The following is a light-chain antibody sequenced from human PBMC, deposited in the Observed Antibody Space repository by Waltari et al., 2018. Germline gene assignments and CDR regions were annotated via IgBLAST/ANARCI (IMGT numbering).Light chain of an antibody. Sequence: DVVMTQSPLSLPVTLGQPASISCRSSQSLVHSDGITYLNWFQQRPGQSPRRLIYKVSNRDSGVPDRFSGSVSGTDFTLKISRVEAEDVGVYYCMQGTHWPRTFGQGTKVEIK. CDR3: MQGTHWPRT. CDR2: KVS. CDR1: QSLVHSDGITY. J-gene: IGKJ1*01. V-gene: IGKV2-30*02.